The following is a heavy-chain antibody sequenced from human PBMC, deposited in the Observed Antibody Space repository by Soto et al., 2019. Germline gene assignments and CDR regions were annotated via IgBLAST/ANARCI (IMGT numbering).Heavy chain of an antibody. Sequence: QVQLVESGGGVVQPGRSLRLSCAASGFTFSSYAMHWVRQAPGKGLEWVAVISYDGSNKYYADSVKGRFTISRDNSKNTLYLQMNSLRAEDTAVYYCAREYYDVGDYWGQGTLVTVFS. CDR2: ISYDGSNK. CDR1: GFTFSSYA. CDR3: AREYYDVGDY. J-gene: IGHJ4*02. V-gene: IGHV3-30-3*01. D-gene: IGHD3-3*01.